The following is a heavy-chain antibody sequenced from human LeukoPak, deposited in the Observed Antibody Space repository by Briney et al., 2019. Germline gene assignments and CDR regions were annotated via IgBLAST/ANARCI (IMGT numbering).Heavy chain of an antibody. CDR3: ARTVTYCGGDCYGY. V-gene: IGHV1-69*13. J-gene: IGHJ4*02. CDR2: IIPIFGTA. Sequence: GASVKVSCKASGYTFTSYDISWVRQAPGQGLEWMGGIIPIFGTANYAQKFQGRVTITADESTSTAYMELSSLRSEDTAVYYCARTVTYCGGDCYGYWGQGTLVTVSS. D-gene: IGHD2-21*02. CDR1: GYTFTSYD.